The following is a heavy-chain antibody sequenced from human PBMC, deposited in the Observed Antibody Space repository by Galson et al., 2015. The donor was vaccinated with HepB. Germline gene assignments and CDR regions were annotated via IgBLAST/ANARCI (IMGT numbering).Heavy chain of an antibody. CDR1: GFTFSSYG. V-gene: IGHV3-30*03. D-gene: IGHD7-27*01. Sequence: SLRLSCAASGFTFSSYGMHWVRQAPGKGLEWVAVISYDGSNKYNADSVKGRFTISRDNSKNTLYLQMNSLRAEDTAVYYCATYWGSDAFDIWGQGTMVTVSS. J-gene: IGHJ3*02. CDR2: ISYDGSNK. CDR3: ATYWGSDAFDI.